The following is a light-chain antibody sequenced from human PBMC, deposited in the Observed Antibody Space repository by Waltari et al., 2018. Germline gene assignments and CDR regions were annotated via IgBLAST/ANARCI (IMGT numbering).Light chain of an antibody. CDR3: SSWDDDLRGRV. J-gene: IGLJ2*01. CDR2: RNN. Sequence: QSALIQPPSVSGTPGQKVTISCSGTRSNIDTNYVYWFKQLPGTAPRVLIYRNNERPSGVPDRISASKSAASASLAISWLRSEDEAVYYCSSWDDDLRGRVFGGGTRVTVL. CDR1: RSNIDTNY. V-gene: IGLV1-47*01.